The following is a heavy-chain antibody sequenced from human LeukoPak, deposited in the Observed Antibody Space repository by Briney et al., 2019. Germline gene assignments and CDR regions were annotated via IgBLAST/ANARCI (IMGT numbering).Heavy chain of an antibody. CDR3: ARGTYSSSWFHY. Sequence: PSETLSLTCTVSGGSISSYYWSWLRQPPGKGLEWIGYIYYSGSTNYNPSLKSRVTISVDTSKNQFSLKLSSVTAADTAVYYCARGTYSSSWFHYWGQGTLVTVSS. D-gene: IGHD6-13*01. J-gene: IGHJ4*02. V-gene: IGHV4-59*01. CDR1: GGSISSYY. CDR2: IYYSGST.